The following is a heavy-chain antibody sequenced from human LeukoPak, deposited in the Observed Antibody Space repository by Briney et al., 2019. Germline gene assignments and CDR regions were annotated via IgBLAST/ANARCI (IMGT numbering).Heavy chain of an antibody. CDR2: ISSSSSYI. CDR1: GFTFSSYS. CDR3: ATLSGPSPTGLDY. J-gene: IGHJ4*02. V-gene: IGHV3-21*01. D-gene: IGHD3-10*01. Sequence: GGSLRLSCAASGFTFSSYSMNWIRQAPGKGLEWVSSISSSSSYIYYADSVKGRFTISRDNAKNSLYLQMNSLRAEDTAVYYCATLSGPSPTGLDYWGQGTLVTVSS.